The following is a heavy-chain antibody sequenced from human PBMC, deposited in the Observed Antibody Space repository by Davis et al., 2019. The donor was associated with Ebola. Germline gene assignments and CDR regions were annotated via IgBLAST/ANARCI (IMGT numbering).Heavy chain of an antibody. Sequence: YADSLNGRFTVSRDNSKNTLDLQMNSLRAEDTAVYYCAKDSGQQVATFFDFWGQGILVTVSS. D-gene: IGHD3-10*01. J-gene: IGHJ4*02. CDR3: AKDSGQQVATFFDF. V-gene: IGHV3-23*01.